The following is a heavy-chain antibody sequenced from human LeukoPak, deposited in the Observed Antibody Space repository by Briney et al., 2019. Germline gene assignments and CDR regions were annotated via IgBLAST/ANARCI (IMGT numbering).Heavy chain of an antibody. CDR2: IKSKTDGGTT. V-gene: IGHV3-15*01. CDR1: GFTFSNAW. D-gene: IGHD6-19*01. J-gene: IGHJ4*02. CDR3: TTRRYSSGWYYFDY. Sequence: GGSLRLSCAASGFTFSNAWMSWVRQAPGKGLEWVGRIKSKTDGGTTDYAAPVKGRFTISRDDSKNTLYLQTNSLKTEDTAVYYCTTRRYSSGWYYFDYWGQGTLVTVSS.